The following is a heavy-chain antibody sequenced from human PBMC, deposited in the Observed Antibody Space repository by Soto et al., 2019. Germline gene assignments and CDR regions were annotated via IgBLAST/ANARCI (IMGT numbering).Heavy chain of an antibody. V-gene: IGHV3-11*06. Sequence: GSLRLSCAASGFSFSDHYMSWIRQAPGKGLEWVSYISSSGSYAIYADSVKGRFTLSRDNAKNSLDLQMNSLRAEDTAVYYCARNYSSGYLDSWGQGTLVTVSS. CDR2: ISSSGSYA. CDR3: ARNYSSGYLDS. J-gene: IGHJ4*02. D-gene: IGHD3-22*01. CDR1: GFSFSDHY.